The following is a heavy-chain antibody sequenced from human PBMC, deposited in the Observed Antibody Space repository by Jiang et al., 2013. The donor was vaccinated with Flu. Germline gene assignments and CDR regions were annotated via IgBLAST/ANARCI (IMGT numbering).Heavy chain of an antibody. Sequence: KPTQTLTLTCTFSGSSLSTSGVGVGWIRQPPGKALEWLALIYWDDDKRYSPSLKSRLTITKDTSKNQVVLTMTNMDPVDTATYYRAHSPRLPHQFTMVRGAREYYFDYWGQGTLVTVSS. J-gene: IGHJ4*02. CDR3: AHSPRLPHQFTMVRGAREYYFDY. D-gene: IGHD3-10*01. CDR1: GSSLSTSGVG. CDR2: IYWDDDK. V-gene: IGHV2-5*02.